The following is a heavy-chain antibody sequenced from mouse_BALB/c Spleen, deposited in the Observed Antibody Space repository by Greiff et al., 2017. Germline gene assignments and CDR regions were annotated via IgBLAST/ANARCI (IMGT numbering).Heavy chain of an antibody. CDR2: INPSNGGT. J-gene: IGHJ4*01. CDR1: GYTFTSYY. CDR3: ARRVKAMDY. D-gene: IGHD2-2*01. Sequence: QVQLQQSGAELVKPGASVKLSCKASGYTFTSYYMYWVKQRPGQGLEWIGEINPSNGGTNYNEKFKGKATFTADTSSNTAYMQLSSLTSEDSAVYYCARRVKAMDYWGQGTSVTVSS. V-gene: IGHV1S81*02.